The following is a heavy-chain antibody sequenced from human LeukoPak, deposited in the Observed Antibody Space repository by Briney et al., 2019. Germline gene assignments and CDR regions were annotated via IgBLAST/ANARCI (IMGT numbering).Heavy chain of an antibody. J-gene: IGHJ6*03. V-gene: IGHV4-59*01. D-gene: IGHD6-19*01. Sequence: SETLSLTCTVSGGSISSYYWSWIRQPPGKGLEWIGYIYYSGSTNYNPSLKSRVTISVDTSKNQFSLKLSSVTAADTAVYYCARDSRSGWRFYIPPVDNAPGYYYYMDVWGKGTTVTVSS. CDR2: IYYSGST. CDR1: GGSISSYY. CDR3: ARDSRSGWRFYIPPVDNAPGYYYYMDV.